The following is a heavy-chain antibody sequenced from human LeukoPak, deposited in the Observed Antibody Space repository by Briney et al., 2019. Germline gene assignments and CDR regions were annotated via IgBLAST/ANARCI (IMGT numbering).Heavy chain of an antibody. D-gene: IGHD2-21*02. CDR3: ARVGAYCGGDCPFDY. V-gene: IGHV3-48*01. CDR1: GFAFSDYS. CDR2: ISSSDNTI. J-gene: IGHJ4*02. Sequence: GGSLRLSCAASGFAFSDYSMNWVRQAPGKGLEWVSYISSSDNTIHYADSVKGRFTISRDNAKNSLYLQMNSLKTEDTAVYYCARVGAYCGGDCPFDYWGQGTLVTVSS.